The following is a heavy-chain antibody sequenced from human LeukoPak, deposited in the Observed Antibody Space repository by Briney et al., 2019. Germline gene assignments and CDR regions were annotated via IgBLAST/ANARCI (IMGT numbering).Heavy chain of an antibody. CDR3: AKDIGPLTYHYDTSGFSGAFDY. D-gene: IGHD3-22*01. Sequence: GGSLRLSCTVSGFTVSSNSMSWVRQAPGKGLEWVSFIYSDNTHYSDSVKGRFTISRDNAESSLYLEMNSLRAEDTALYYCAKDIGPLTYHYDTSGFSGAFDYWGQGTLVTVSS. V-gene: IGHV3-53*05. CDR1: GFTVSSNS. J-gene: IGHJ4*02. CDR2: IYSDNT.